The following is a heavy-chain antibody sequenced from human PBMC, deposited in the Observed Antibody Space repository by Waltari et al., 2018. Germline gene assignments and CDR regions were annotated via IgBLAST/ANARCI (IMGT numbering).Heavy chain of an antibody. J-gene: IGHJ4*02. CDR1: GFTFSSYW. CDR2: IKQDGSEK. D-gene: IGHD2-8*02. CDR3: VCTGGVYLFDY. Sequence: EVQLVESGGGLVQPGGSLRLSCAASGFTFSSYWMSWVRQAPGKGLELVANIKQDGSEKYYVDSVKGRFTISRDNAKNSLYLQMNSLRAEDTAVYYCVCTGGVYLFDYWGQGTLVTVSS. V-gene: IGHV3-7*01.